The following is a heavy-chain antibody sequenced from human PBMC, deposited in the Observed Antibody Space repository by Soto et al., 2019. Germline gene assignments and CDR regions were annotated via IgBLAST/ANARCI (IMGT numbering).Heavy chain of an antibody. CDR1: GFTFSSYG. CDR3: ARDRGLNDAFDI. V-gene: IGHV3-33*01. J-gene: IGHJ3*02. CDR2: IWYDGSNK. D-gene: IGHD3-10*01. Sequence: QVQLVESGGGVVQPGRSLRLSCAASGFTFSSYGMHWVRQAPGKGLEWVAVIWYDGSNKYYADSVKGRFTISRDNSKNTLYLQMNSLRAEDTAVYYCARDRGLNDAFDIWVQGTMVTVSS.